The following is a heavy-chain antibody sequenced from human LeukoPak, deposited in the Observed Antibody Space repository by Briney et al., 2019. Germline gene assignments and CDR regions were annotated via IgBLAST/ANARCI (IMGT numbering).Heavy chain of an antibody. CDR1: GYSFTNYW. J-gene: IGHJ4*02. V-gene: IGHV5-51*01. CDR3: ARARQSGSYAGFAH. D-gene: IGHD3-16*01. Sequence: GESLKISCQGSGYSFTNYWIAWVRQMPGKGLGWMGIIYPGDSDTRVSPSFRGRVTMSADKSVSTAYLQLNNLKASDTAMYYCARARQSGSYAGFAHWGPGTLVTVSS. CDR2: IYPGDSDT.